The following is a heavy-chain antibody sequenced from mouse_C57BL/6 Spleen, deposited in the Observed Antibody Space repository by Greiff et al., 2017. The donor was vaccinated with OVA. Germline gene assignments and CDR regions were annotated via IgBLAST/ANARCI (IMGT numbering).Heavy chain of an antibody. CDR3: ARKGAPIYYDYDGAMDY. D-gene: IGHD2-4*01. Sequence: QVQLQQSGAELVKPGASVKLSCKASGYTFTSYWMHWVKQRPGQGLEWIGMIHPNSGSTNYNEKFKSKATLTVDKSSSTAYMQLSSLTSEDSAVYYCARKGAPIYYDYDGAMDYWGQGTSVTVSS. V-gene: IGHV1-64*01. CDR1: GYTFTSYW. CDR2: IHPNSGST. J-gene: IGHJ4*01.